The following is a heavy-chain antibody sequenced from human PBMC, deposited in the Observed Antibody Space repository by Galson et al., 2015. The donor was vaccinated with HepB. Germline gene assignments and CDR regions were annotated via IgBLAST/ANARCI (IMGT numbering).Heavy chain of an antibody. J-gene: IGHJ4*02. D-gene: IGHD1-26*01. CDR2: IYSGGST. CDR1: GFTVSSNY. Sequence: SLRLSCAASGFTVSSNYMSWVRQAPGKGLEWVSVIYSGGSTYYADSVKGRFTISRDNSKNTLYLQMNSLRAEDTAVYYCAKGRFGATLGYWDQGTLVTVSS. V-gene: IGHV3-66*01. CDR3: AKGRFGATLGY.